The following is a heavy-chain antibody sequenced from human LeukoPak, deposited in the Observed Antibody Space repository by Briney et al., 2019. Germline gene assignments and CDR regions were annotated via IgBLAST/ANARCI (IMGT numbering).Heavy chain of an antibody. CDR3: ATLRYCSGGSCYGGFDY. D-gene: IGHD2-15*01. Sequence: GESLKISCKGSGYGFTSYWIGWVRQMPGKGLEWMGIIYPGDSDTRYSPSFQGQVTISADKSISTAYLQWSSLKASDTAMYYCATLRYCSGGSCYGGFDYWGQGTLVTVSS. CDR1: GYGFTSYW. J-gene: IGHJ4*02. CDR2: IYPGDSDT. V-gene: IGHV5-51*01.